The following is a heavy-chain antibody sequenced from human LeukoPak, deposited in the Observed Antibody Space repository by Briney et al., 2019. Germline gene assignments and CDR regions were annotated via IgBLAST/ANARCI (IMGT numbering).Heavy chain of an antibody. CDR3: AKKGDSSSIPEDY. CDR2: ISGSGGST. CDR1: GFTFSSSA. D-gene: IGHD3-22*01. J-gene: IGHJ4*02. Sequence: GGSLRLSCAASGFTFSSSAMSWVRQAPGKGLEWVSSISGSGGSTYYTDSVKGRFTISRDNSKNTLILQMNSLRADDTAVYYCAKKGDSSSIPEDYWGQGTLVTVSS. V-gene: IGHV3-23*01.